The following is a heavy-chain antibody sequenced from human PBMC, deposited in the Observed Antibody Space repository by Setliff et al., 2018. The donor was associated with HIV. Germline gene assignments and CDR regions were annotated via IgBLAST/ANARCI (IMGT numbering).Heavy chain of an antibody. CDR2: INPNSGAT. V-gene: IGHV1-2*02. D-gene: IGHD3-10*01. Sequence: ASVKVSCKTSGYTFSGYYLHWVRRAPGRGLEWMGWINPNSGATNYARNFQGRATMTRDTSTSTVYMEVSSLRSEDTAVYYCATEDKGYYASGLGWGQGTLVTVSS. CDR1: GYTFSGYY. CDR3: ATEDKGYYASGLG. J-gene: IGHJ4*02.